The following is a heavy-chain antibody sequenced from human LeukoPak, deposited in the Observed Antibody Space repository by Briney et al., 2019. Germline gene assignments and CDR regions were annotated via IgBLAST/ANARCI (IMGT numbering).Heavy chain of an antibody. J-gene: IGHJ4*02. CDR2: ISTGGSTT. CDR3: ARVPNGGNYIGDY. V-gene: IGHV3-74*01. CDR1: GFTSSSYW. Sequence: QPGGSLRLSCAASGFTSSSYWLHWVRQAPGKGLVWVSRISTGGSTTSYADSVKGRFTISRDNAKNTLYLQMNSLRAEDTAVYYCARVPNGGNYIGDYWGQGPLVTVSS. D-gene: IGHD4-23*01.